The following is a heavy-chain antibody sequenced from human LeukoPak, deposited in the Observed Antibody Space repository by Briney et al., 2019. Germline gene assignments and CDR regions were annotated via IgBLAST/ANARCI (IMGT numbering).Heavy chain of an antibody. J-gene: IGHJ6*02. Sequence: SETLSLTCTVSGGSISSYYWSWIRQPPGKGLEWIGYIYYSGSTNYNPSLKSRVTISVDTSKNQYSLKLSSVTAADTAVYYCARGPRGASGYSLYYYGMDVWGQGTTVTVSS. D-gene: IGHD3-22*01. CDR2: IYYSGST. CDR1: GGSISSYY. V-gene: IGHV4-59*12. CDR3: ARGPRGASGYSLYYYGMDV.